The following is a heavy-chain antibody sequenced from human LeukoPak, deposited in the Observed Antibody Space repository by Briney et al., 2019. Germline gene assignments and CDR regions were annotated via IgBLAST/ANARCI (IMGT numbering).Heavy chain of an antibody. CDR1: GGSISSYY. D-gene: IGHD5-18*01. V-gene: IGHV4-4*07. J-gene: IGHJ5*02. CDR2: IYTSGST. Sequence: PSETLSLTCTVSGGSISSYYWSWIRQPAGKGLEWIGRIYTSGSTNYNPSLKSRVTMSVDTSKNQFSLKLSSVTAADTAVYYCARDRVPAAISVGERGYSYGYAGDHWFDPWGQGTLVTVSS. CDR3: ARDRVPAAISVGERGYSYGYAGDHWFDP.